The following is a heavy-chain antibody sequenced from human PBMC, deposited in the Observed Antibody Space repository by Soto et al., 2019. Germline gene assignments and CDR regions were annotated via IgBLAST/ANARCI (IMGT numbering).Heavy chain of an antibody. V-gene: IGHV3-30*03. J-gene: IGHJ3*02. CDR1: GFTFSSYG. Sequence: GGSLRLSCAASGFTFSSYGMHWVRQAPGKGLEWVAVISYDGSNKYYADSVKGRFTISRDNSKNTLYLQMNSLRAEDTAVYYCARDNYGYSYGLGAFDIWGQGTMVTVSS. CDR2: ISYDGSNK. D-gene: IGHD5-18*01. CDR3: ARDNYGYSYGLGAFDI.